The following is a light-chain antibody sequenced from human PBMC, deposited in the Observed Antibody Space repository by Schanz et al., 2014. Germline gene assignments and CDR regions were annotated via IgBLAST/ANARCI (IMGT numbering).Light chain of an antibody. Sequence: EIVLTQSPGTLSLSPGDRATLSCRASETVNGRFLAWYQQKPGQAPRLLIYNASRRATGIPDRFSGSGSGTDFTLTISRLEPEDFAVYYCQQYGSSPETFGQGTKVEIK. V-gene: IGKV3-20*01. J-gene: IGKJ1*01. CDR1: ETVNGRF. CDR2: NAS. CDR3: QQYGSSPET.